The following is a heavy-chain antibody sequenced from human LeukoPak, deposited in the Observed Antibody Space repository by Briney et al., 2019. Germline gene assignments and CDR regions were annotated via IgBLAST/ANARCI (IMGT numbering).Heavy chain of an antibody. CDR1: GFTFSSYS. CDR3: ARGGYSGSYYGFDY. CDR2: I. Sequence: PGGSLRLSCAASGFTFSSYSMNWVRQAPGKGLEWVSSIKGRFTISRDNAKNSLYLQMNSLRAEDTAVYYCARGGYSGSYYGFDYWGQGTLVTVSS. J-gene: IGHJ4*02. D-gene: IGHD1-26*01. V-gene: IGHV3-21*01.